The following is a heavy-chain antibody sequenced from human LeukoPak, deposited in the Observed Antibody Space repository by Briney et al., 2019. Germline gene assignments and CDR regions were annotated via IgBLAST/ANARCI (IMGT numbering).Heavy chain of an antibody. J-gene: IGHJ3*02. V-gene: IGHV2-70*18. CDR2: INWEDGI. D-gene: IGHD6-19*01. Sequence: TLSLTCAVSGDSFSSDYWRWVRQPPGKTLEWLARINWEDGIYYSTSLKTRLTISKDTSKNQVVLTMTNMDPVDTATYYCARTTVAGPIDAFDIWGQGTMVTVSS. CDR3: ARTTVAGPIDAFDI. CDR1: GDSFSSDYW.